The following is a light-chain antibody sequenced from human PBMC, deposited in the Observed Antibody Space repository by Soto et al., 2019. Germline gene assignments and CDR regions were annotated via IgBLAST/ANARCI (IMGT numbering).Light chain of an antibody. CDR3: QQYNSYST. J-gene: IGKJ1*01. Sequence: DIQMTQSPSTLSASVGDRVTITYRASQSINDGLAWYQQKPGKAPNLLIYKASSLESGVPSRFSGSASGTEFTLTISSLEPDDFATYYCQQYNSYSTFGQGTKVEIK. CDR2: KAS. CDR1: QSINDG. V-gene: IGKV1-5*03.